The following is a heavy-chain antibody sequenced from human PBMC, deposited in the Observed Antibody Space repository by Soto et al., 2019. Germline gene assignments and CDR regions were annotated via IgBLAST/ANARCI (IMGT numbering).Heavy chain of an antibody. D-gene: IGHD5-12*01. V-gene: IGHV1-69*12. Sequence: QVQLVQSGAEVRQPASSVKVSCKTSGGTFSSYAISWVRQAPGQGLEWMGGIVPIVDTSTYAQKFQGRVTITADESTSKVYLELSSLRSDDTAVYYCVRVVAITGYPDNWGQGTLVTVSS. CDR1: GGTFSSYA. CDR3: VRVVAITGYPDN. CDR2: IVPIVDTS. J-gene: IGHJ4*02.